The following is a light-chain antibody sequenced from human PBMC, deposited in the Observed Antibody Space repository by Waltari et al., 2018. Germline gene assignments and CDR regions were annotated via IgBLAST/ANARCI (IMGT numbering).Light chain of an antibody. CDR2: GET. CDR1: QSVSNSNY. J-gene: IGKJ5*01. Sequence: IVLTQSPGTLSLSPGETATLSCRTSQSVSNSNYLAWYQQKPGQAPRLLIYGETNTATGVPGRFTASGSGTDFTLTISRLEPEDFAIYYCQQYGASPNIAFGQGTRLEIK. CDR3: QQYGASPNIA. V-gene: IGKV3-20*01.